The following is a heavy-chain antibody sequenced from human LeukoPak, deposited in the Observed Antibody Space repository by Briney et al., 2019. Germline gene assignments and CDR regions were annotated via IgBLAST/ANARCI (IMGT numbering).Heavy chain of an antibody. Sequence: ASVKVPCKASGYTLTGYYLHWVRQAPGQGPEWMGWINPNSGGTNCAQKFQGRVTMTRDTSISTAYMELSRLRSDDTAFYYCARDSAQALYYYDSGGYYYFDYWGQGTLVTVSS. D-gene: IGHD3-22*01. CDR2: INPNSGGT. CDR1: GYTLTGYY. J-gene: IGHJ4*02. CDR3: ARDSAQALYYYDSGGYYYFDY. V-gene: IGHV1-2*02.